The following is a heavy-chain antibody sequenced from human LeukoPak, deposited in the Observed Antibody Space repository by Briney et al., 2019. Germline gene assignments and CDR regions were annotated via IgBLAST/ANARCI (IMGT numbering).Heavy chain of an antibody. CDR2: IYYSGST. Sequence: SETLSLTCTVSGDSISSYYWSWIRQPPGKGLEWIGYIYYSGSTNYNPSLKSRVTISVDTSKNQFSLKLSSVTAADTAVYYCARGYYYYYYMDVWGKGTTVTISS. J-gene: IGHJ6*03. CDR1: GDSISSYY. CDR3: ARGYYYYYYMDV. V-gene: IGHV4-59*01.